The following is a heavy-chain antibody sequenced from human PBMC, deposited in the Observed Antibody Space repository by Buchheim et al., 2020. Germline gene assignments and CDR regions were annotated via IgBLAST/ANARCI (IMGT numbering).Heavy chain of an antibody. CDR1: GFRLSLYE. CDR3: ARSLRREVGDY. Sequence: EIQLVESGGGLVQPGGSLRLSCAGSGFRLSLYEGNWVRQAPGKGLEWIAYLSTSSGSIFYADSVKGRFTVSRDNAKTLVYLQMNSLRVEDTAVYYCARSLRREVGDYWGQGTL. CDR2: LSTSSGSI. J-gene: IGHJ4*02. D-gene: IGHD1-26*01. V-gene: IGHV3-48*03.